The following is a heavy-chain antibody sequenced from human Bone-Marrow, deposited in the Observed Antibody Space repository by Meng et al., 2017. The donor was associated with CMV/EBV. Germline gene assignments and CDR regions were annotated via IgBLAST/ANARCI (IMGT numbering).Heavy chain of an antibody. CDR1: GFTFSSYV. CDR3: ARGTGVSSGFYSYGLDV. J-gene: IGHJ6*02. D-gene: IGHD2-8*01. CDR2: IYSGGTST. Sequence: GGSLRLSCAASGFTFSSYVMSWVRQAPGKGLEWVSVIYSGGTSTHYADSVKGRFTISRENAKKSLDLQMNSLRAGDTAVYYCARGTGVSSGFYSYGLDVWGQGTTVTVSS. V-gene: IGHV3-23*03.